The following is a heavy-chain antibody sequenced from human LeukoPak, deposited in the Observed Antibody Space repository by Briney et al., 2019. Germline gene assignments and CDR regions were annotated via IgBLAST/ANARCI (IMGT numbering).Heavy chain of an antibody. J-gene: IGHJ4*02. V-gene: IGHV3-30*02. CDR2: MRYDGSNR. CDR3: ASTIGSAGTQY. CDR1: GFTFSSYD. D-gene: IGHD6-13*01. Sequence: PGGSLRLSCAASGFTFSSYDMSWVRQAPGKGLEWVASMRYDGSNRNYADSVKGRFTISRDNAKNRLYLQMNSLGAEDTAVYYCASTIGSAGTQYWGQGTLVTVSS.